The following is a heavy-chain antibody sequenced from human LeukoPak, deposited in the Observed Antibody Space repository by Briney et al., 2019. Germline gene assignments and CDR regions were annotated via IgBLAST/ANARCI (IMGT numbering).Heavy chain of an antibody. CDR3: ARLRGNYGSGSYYRN. Sequence: GESLKISCKHSEYSFPTYCIGWVRQMPGKGLEWMGIIYPDDSDTRYSPSFQGQVTISADKSISTAYLQWSSLKASDTAMYYCARLRGNYGSGSYYRNWGQGTLVTVSS. CDR2: IYPDDSDT. J-gene: IGHJ4*02. CDR1: EYSFPTYC. V-gene: IGHV5-51*01. D-gene: IGHD3-10*01.